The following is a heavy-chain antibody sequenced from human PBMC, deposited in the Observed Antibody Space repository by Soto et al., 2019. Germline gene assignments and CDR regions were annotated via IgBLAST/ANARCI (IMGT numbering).Heavy chain of an antibody. CDR3: ARDQQDQLLVWFDP. V-gene: IGHV3-7*04. J-gene: IGHJ5*02. D-gene: IGHD2-2*01. CDR1: GFTFSSYW. CDR2: IKQDGSEK. Sequence: GGSLRLSCAASGFTFSSYWMSWVRQAPGKGLEWVANIKQDGSEKYYVDSVKGRFTISRDNAKSSLYLQMNSLRAEDTAVYYCARDQQDQLLVWFDPWGQGTLVTVSS.